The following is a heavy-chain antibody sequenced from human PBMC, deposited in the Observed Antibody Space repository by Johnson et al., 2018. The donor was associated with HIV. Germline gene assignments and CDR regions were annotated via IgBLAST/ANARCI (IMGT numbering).Heavy chain of an antibody. D-gene: IGHD3-22*01. J-gene: IGHJ3*02. V-gene: IGHV3-15*01. CDR1: GFTFSNAW. CDR2: FKSKTDGGTT. CDR3: TTEWVGYYDSIGYYSVGMGGAFDI. Sequence: VQLVEFGGGLIKPGGSLRLPCAAPGFTFSNAWMSWVRQAPGKGLQLAGHFKSKTDGGTTDYAAPLQGRFTIPRDDSQNTLYLPLNSLKSEDTAVYYCTTEWVGYYDSIGYYSVGMGGAFDIWGQGTMVTVSS.